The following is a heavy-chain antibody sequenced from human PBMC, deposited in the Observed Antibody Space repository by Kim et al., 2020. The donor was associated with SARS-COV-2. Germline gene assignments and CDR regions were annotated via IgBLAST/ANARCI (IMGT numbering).Heavy chain of an antibody. J-gene: IGHJ6*02. Sequence: SETLSLTCAVSGGSISSSNWWSWVRQPPGKGLEWIGEIYHSGSTNYNPSLKSRVTISVDKSKNQFSLKLSSVTAADTAVYYCARARVVERWFGEPTESYYYGMDVWGQGTTVTVSS. D-gene: IGHD3-10*01. CDR2: IYHSGST. V-gene: IGHV4-4*02. CDR3: ARARVVERWFGEPTESYYYGMDV. CDR1: GGSISSSNW.